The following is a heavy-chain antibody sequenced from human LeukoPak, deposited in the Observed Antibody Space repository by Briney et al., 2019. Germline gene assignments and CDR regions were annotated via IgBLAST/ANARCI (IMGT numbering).Heavy chain of an antibody. CDR3: ARAPSWNYNRYYYYYVDV. V-gene: IGHV1-8*03. D-gene: IGHD1-7*01. CDR2: MNPNSGNT. Sequence: ASVKVSCKTSGYTFTNFDINWVRQASGHGLEWMGWMNPNSGNTDYAQKFQGRVTITRNTSISTAYMELSSLRSEDTAVYYCARAPSWNYNRYYYYYVDVWGRGTTVTVSS. CDR1: GYTFTNFD. J-gene: IGHJ6*03.